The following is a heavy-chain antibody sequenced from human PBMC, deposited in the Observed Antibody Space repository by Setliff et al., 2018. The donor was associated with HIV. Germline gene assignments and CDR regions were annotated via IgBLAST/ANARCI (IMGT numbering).Heavy chain of an antibody. CDR3: VVGGSSWYADYHYYYMDI. V-gene: IGHV1-69*13. CDR1: GGAFRNNA. J-gene: IGHJ6*03. D-gene: IGHD6-13*01. Sequence: GASVKVSCKASGGAFRNNAINWVRQAPGRGLEWMGTIIPNFGTADYAQKFQGRVTITADESTTTVYMELRTLKFEDTAMYYCVVGGSSWYADYHYYYMDIWGTGTTVTVSS. CDR2: IIPNFGTA.